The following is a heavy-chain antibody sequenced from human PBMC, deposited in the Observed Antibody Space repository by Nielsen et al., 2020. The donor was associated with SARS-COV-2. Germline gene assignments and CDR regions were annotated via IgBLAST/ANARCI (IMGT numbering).Heavy chain of an antibody. J-gene: IGHJ3*02. V-gene: IGHV3-64D*08. CDR3: VNCRTSWLDDDLDDI. D-gene: IGHD6-13*01. Sequence: GESLKISCSASGFSFSIHAMHWVRQAPGKGLEFVSVINSRGDKRYYADTVVDRFTISRDNSKNTLYLEMSRLRPEDTAVYYCVNCRTSWLDDDLDDIWGQGTMVTVSA. CDR1: GFSFSIHA. CDR2: INSRGDKR.